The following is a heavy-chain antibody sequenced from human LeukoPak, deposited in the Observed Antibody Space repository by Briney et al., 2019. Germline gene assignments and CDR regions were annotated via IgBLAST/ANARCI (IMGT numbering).Heavy chain of an antibody. V-gene: IGHV4-34*01. CDR1: GGSFSGYY. D-gene: IGHD3-10*01. CDR3: ARGLTRQRITMVRGVFDI. CDR2: INHSGST. J-gene: IGHJ3*02. Sequence: SETLSLTCAVYGGSFSGYYWSWIRKPPGKGLEWIGEINHSGSTNYNPSLKSRVTISVDTSKNQFSLKLSSVTAADTAVYYCARGLTRQRITMVRGVFDIWGRGTMVTVSS.